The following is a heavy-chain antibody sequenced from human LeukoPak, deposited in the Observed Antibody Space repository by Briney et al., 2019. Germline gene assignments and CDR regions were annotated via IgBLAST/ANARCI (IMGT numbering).Heavy chain of an antibody. D-gene: IGHD2-2*01. J-gene: IGHJ3*02. Sequence: GGSLSLLCAASGFTFSEYYMSWIRQAPGKGLEWVSYISSSSSYTNYADSVKGRFTISRDNAKNSLYLQMNSVRAEDTAVYYCARARTYCSRTSCYLDAFDIWGQGTMVTVSS. CDR1: GFTFSEYY. CDR3: ARARTYCSRTSCYLDAFDI. CDR2: ISSSSSYT. V-gene: IGHV3-11*06.